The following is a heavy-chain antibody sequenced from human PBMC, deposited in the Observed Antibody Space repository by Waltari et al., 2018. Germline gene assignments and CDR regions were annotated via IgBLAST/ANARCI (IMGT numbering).Heavy chain of an antibody. V-gene: IGHV3-53*01. Sequence: EVQLAESGGGLIQPGGSLRLSCAASGFTASSNYMSWVRQAPGKGLGWVAVIKGGGSTYSSDSGKGRVAISTDTSRNTLYLQMNSLSAEDTAVYYWASDPGIANGMDGWGQGTTVTVSS. D-gene: IGHD2-21*01. CDR3: ASDPGIANGMDG. CDR2: IKGGGST. CDR1: GFTASSNY. J-gene: IGHJ6*02.